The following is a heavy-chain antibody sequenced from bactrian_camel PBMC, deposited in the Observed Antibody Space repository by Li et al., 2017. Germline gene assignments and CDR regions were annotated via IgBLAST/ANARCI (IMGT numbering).Heavy chain of an antibody. CDR3: VTSISGTWAGPNR. CDR1: GYIDTYSSYC. Sequence: DVQLVESGGGSVQAGGSLRLSCTASGYIDTYSSYCMGWFRQVPGKEREGVAAIDTGDGSTYYLNSVEGRFTISHDNAKNTLYLQMNSLKPEDTAMYYCVTSISGTWAGPNRWGRGTQVTVS. V-gene: IGHV3S31*01. J-gene: IGHJ4*01. D-gene: IGHD1*01. CDR2: IDTGDGST.